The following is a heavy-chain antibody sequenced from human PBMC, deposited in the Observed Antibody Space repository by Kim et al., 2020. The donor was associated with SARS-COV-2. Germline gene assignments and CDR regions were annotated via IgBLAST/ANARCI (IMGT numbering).Heavy chain of an antibody. CDR3: ARESYCSGGSCYSGFDY. Sequence: LKSRVTISVDTSKNLFSLKLSSVTAADTAVYYCARESYCSGGSCYSGFDYWGQGTLVTVSS. D-gene: IGHD2-15*01. V-gene: IGHV4-59*01. J-gene: IGHJ4*02.